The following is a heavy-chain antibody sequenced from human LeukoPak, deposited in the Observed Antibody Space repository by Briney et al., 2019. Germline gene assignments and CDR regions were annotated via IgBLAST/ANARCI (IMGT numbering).Heavy chain of an antibody. V-gene: IGHV5-51*01. Sequence: GESLKISCNGSGYSFTSYWIGWVRQMPGKGLEWMGIIYPGDSDTRYSPSFQGQVTISADKSISTAYLQWSSLKASDTAMYYCARQYDSWSGYYNPGGYFDYWGQGTLVTVSS. CDR3: ARQYDSWSGYYNPGGYFDY. CDR1: GYSFTSYW. CDR2: IYPGDSDT. J-gene: IGHJ4*02. D-gene: IGHD3-3*01.